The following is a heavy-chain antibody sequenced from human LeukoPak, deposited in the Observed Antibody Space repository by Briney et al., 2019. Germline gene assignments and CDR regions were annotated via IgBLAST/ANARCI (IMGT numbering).Heavy chain of an antibody. CDR3: TRGITVAGQGHFDY. J-gene: IGHJ4*02. CDR2: INPNSGGT. Sequence: GASVKVSCKVSGHTFTELSVHWVRQAPGQGLEWMGWINPNSGGTNYAQKFQGRVTMTRDTSISTVYMELSRLGSDDTAVYYCTRGITVAGQGHFDYWGQGTLVTVSS. CDR1: GHTFTELS. V-gene: IGHV1-2*02. D-gene: IGHD6-19*01.